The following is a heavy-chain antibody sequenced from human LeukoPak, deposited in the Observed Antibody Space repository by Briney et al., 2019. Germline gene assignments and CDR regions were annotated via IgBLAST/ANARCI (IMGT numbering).Heavy chain of an antibody. D-gene: IGHD1-26*01. CDR1: GFTFRSYW. Sequence: GGSLRLSCTASGFTFRSYWMHWVRQIPGKGLMWVSRISDDGSSASYADSVKGRFTISRDDAKHTLYLQMNSLRAEDTAIYYRVRGGADTFYWGQGTLVTVPS. J-gene: IGHJ4*02. CDR2: ISDDGSSA. CDR3: VRGGADTFY. V-gene: IGHV3-74*01.